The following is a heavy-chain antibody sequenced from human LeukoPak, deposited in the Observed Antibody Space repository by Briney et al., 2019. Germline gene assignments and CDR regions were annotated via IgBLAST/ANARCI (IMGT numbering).Heavy chain of an antibody. CDR1: GGSISSKCYY. J-gene: IGHJ4*02. D-gene: IGHD6-19*01. V-gene: IGHV4-39*02. CDR2: VYYTWNT. Sequence: SETLSLTCTVSGGSISSKCYYWGWIRQPPGKGLEWIGSVYYTWNTYYNPSLKSRVTISLDTSKNHFSLNLSSVTAADTAVYFCASSTSGWYNGNDYWGQGTLVTVSS. CDR3: ASSTSGWYNGNDY.